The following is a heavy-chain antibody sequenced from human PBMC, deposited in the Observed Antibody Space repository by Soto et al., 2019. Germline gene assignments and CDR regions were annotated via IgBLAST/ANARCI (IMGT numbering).Heavy chain of an antibody. J-gene: IGHJ6*03. CDR2: ISSSGSTI. D-gene: IGHD5-12*01. V-gene: IGHV3-11*01. CDR3: ARGSSGYDSSYYYMDV. CDR1: GFTFSDYY. Sequence: GGSLRLSCAASGFTFSDYYMSWIRQAPGKGLEWVSYISSSGSTIYYADSVKGRFTISRDNAKNSLYLQMNSLRAEDTAVYYCARGSSGYDSSYYYMDVWGKGTTVTVSS.